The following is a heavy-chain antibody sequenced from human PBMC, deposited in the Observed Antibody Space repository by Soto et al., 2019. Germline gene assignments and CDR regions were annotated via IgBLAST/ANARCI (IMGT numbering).Heavy chain of an antibody. V-gene: IGHV3-21*01. D-gene: IGHD6-19*01. J-gene: IGHJ3*01. CDR1: GFTFSSYS. CDR3: AMNPYSSN. Sequence: EVQLVESGGGLVKPGGSLRLSCAASGFTFSSYSMNWVRQAPGKGLEWVSSISSSSSYIYYAVSVKGRFTISRDNAKNSLYLQMNSLRAEDTAVYYCAMNPYSSNWGQGTMVTVSS. CDR2: ISSSSSYI.